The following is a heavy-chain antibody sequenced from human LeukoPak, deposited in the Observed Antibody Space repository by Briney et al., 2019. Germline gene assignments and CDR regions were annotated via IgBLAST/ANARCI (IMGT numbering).Heavy chain of an antibody. CDR2: ISSSSSTI. J-gene: IGHJ6*03. CDR3: ARGPHSDYYYYYMDV. CDR1: GFTFSSYS. V-gene: IGHV3-48*01. Sequence: GGSLRLSCAASGFTFSSYSMNWVRQAPGKGLEWVSYISSSSSTIYYADSVKGRFTISRDNAKNSLYLQMNSLRAEDTAVYYCARGPHSDYYYYYMDVWGKGTTVTVSS.